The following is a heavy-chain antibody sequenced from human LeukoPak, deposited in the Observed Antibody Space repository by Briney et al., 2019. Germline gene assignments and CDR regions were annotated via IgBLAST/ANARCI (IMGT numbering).Heavy chain of an antibody. J-gene: IGHJ4*02. CDR2: IYYSEST. V-gene: IGHV4-39*02. CDR1: GGSISSSSYY. D-gene: IGHD3-16*01. CDR3: AREWMITFGGVVVSGFDY. Sequence: KASETLSLTCTLSGGSISSSSYYWGWIRHPPWKGLEWIGRIYYSESTYYNPSLKTRFPLSVDTSQNQCSPKLCSVTAAPTIVYVCAREWMITFGGVVVSGFDYWGQGTLVTVSS.